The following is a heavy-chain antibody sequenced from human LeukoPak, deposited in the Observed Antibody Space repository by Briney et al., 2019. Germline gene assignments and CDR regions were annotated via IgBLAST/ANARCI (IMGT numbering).Heavy chain of an antibody. Sequence: EASVKVSCKASGGTFSSYAISWVRQAPGQGLEWMGRIIPILGIANYAQKFQGRVTITADKSTSTAYMELSGLRSEDTAVYYCARGRSGQQLGPTSYYYYYGMDVWGQGTTVTVSS. J-gene: IGHJ6*02. CDR2: IIPILGIA. D-gene: IGHD6-13*01. CDR3: ARGRSGQQLGPTSYYYYYGMDV. V-gene: IGHV1-69*04. CDR1: GGTFSSYA.